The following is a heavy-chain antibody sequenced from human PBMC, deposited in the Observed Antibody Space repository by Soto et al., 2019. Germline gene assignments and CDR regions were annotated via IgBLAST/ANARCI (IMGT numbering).Heavy chain of an antibody. V-gene: IGHV1-3*01. CDR1: GYTFTSYA. CDR3: ARLQAAAGDNDLTFDY. CDR2: INAGNGNT. Sequence: ASVKVSCKASGYTFTSYAMNWVRQAPGQRLEWMGWINAGNGNTKYSQKFQGRVTITRDTSASTAYMELSSLRSEDTAMYYCARLQAAAGDNDLTFDYWGQGTLVTVSS. D-gene: IGHD6-13*01. J-gene: IGHJ4*02.